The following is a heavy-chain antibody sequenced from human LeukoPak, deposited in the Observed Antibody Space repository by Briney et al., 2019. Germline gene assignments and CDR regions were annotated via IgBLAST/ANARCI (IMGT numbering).Heavy chain of an antibody. CDR3: ARLGELRPASDY. Sequence: SETLSLTCTVSGGSISSGSYYWGWIREPPGKGLEWIGGIYYSGSTYYNPSLRSRVTISVDTSKNQFSLKLSSVTATDTAVYYCARLGELRPASDYWGQGTLVTVSS. CDR1: GGSISSGSYY. CDR2: IYYSGST. D-gene: IGHD1-7*01. J-gene: IGHJ4*02. V-gene: IGHV4-39*01.